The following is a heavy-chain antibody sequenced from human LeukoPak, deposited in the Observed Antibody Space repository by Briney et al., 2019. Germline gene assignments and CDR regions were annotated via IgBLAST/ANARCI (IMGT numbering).Heavy chain of an antibody. Sequence: GRSLRLSCAASGFTFNSYGMSWVRQSPGKGLEWVSAISGSGGSTYYADSVKGRFTISRDNSKNTLYLQMNSLRAEDTAVYYCAKDPYMYCSTTSCYQDYWGQGTLVTVSS. CDR1: GFTFNSYG. J-gene: IGHJ4*02. CDR2: ISGSGGST. D-gene: IGHD2-2*01. V-gene: IGHV3-23*01. CDR3: AKDPYMYCSTTSCYQDY.